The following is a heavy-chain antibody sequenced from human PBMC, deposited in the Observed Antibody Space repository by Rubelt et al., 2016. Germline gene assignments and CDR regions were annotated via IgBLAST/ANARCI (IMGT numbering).Heavy chain of an antibody. D-gene: IGHD1-7*01. CDR1: GGSFSGFH. J-gene: IGHJ4*02. Sequence: VQLQQWGAGLLKPSETLSLTCAVYGGSFSGFHWVWIRQPPGKGLEWVSSISSSSSYIYYADSVKGRFTISRDNAKNSLYLQTNSLRAEETAVYYCARDDSYGTNLDWGQGTLVTVSS. CDR3: ARDDSYGTNLD. CDR2: ISSSSSYI. V-gene: IGHV3-21*01.